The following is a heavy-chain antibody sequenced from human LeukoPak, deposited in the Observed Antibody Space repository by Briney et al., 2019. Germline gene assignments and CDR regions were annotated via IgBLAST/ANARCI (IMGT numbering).Heavy chain of an antibody. J-gene: IGHJ6*03. CDR3: AKNSGSPNYYYYYMDV. CDR2: VSCSGGST. D-gene: IGHD2/OR15-2a*01. CDR1: GFTFSSYA. V-gene: IGHV3-23*01. Sequence: GGSLRLSCAASGFTFSSYAMSWVRQAPGKGLEWVSGVSCSGGSTYYADSVKGRFTISRDNSKNTLYLQMNSLRAEDTAVYYCAKNSGSPNYYYYYMDVWGKGTTVTVSS.